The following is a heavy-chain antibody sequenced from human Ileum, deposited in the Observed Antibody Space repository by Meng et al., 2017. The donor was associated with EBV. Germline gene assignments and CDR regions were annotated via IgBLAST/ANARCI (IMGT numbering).Heavy chain of an antibody. CDR2: IYHSGST. Sequence: GPLRAPGPGLGKPSGTLSFPCSVSGGCKRSNNWWSWVRKPPGKGLEWIGEIYHSGSTNYNPSLKSRVSISVDKSKTQFSLKLSSVTAADTAVYYCARADKVRFDYWGQGTLVTVSS. CDR3: ARADKVRFDY. J-gene: IGHJ4*02. V-gene: IGHV4-4*02. CDR1: GGCKRSNNW.